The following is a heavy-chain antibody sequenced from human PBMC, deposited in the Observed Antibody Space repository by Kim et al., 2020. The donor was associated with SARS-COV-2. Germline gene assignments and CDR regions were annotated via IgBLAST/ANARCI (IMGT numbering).Heavy chain of an antibody. J-gene: IGHJ4*02. D-gene: IGHD3-22*01. V-gene: IGHV3-30*04. CDR2: ISYDGSNK. CDR1: GFTFSSYA. Sequence: GGSLRLSCAASGFTFSSYAMHWVRQAPGKGLEWVSVISYDGSNKYYADSVKGRFTISRDNSKNTLYLQMNSLRAEDTAVYYCARGFNPIVVVITSDYWGRGTLVTVSS. CDR3: ARGFNPIVVVITSDY.